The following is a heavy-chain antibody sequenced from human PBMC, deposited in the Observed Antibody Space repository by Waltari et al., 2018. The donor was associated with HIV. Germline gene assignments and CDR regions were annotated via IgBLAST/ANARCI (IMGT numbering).Heavy chain of an antibody. J-gene: IGHJ2*01. Sequence: FTRYAIHWVRQAPGQRLEWMGWINAGNGNTKYSLKFQGRVTITRDTSASTTYMELSSLKSEDTAVFYCARIGHLGWYFDLWGRGTLVTVSS. CDR1: FTRYA. D-gene: IGHD1-26*01. CDR3: ARIGHLGWYFDL. CDR2: INAGNGNT. V-gene: IGHV1-3*01.